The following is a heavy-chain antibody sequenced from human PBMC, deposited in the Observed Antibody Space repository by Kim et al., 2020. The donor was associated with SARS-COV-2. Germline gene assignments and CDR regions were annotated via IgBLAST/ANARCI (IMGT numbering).Heavy chain of an antibody. Sequence: GGSLRLSCTTSGFTFTGYAMSWVRQVPGKGLEWVSSIDGSDGTTYYVDSVKGRFTISRDNSKNTLYLQMNSLRVDDTAVYYCMKGGWGWIWDHWGQGTRVTVSS. J-gene: IGHJ4*02. V-gene: IGHV3-23*01. CDR1: GFTFTGYA. D-gene: IGHD2-2*03. CDR3: MKGGWGWIWDH. CDR2: IDGSDGTT.